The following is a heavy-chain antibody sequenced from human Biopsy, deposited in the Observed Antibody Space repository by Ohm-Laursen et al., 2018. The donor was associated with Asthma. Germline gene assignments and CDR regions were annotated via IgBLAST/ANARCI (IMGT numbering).Heavy chain of an antibody. J-gene: IGHJ4*02. Sequence: SLRLSCAASGFSFSHHSMNWVRQVPGKGLEWVSCISGNSQYIYFADSVKGRFTISRDNAKNSLYLHMNDLSADDSGVYYCATDSSGWFWGPGTVVAVSS. V-gene: IGHV3-21*01. CDR3: ATDSSGWF. CDR2: ISGNSQYI. D-gene: IGHD6-19*01. CDR1: GFSFSHHS.